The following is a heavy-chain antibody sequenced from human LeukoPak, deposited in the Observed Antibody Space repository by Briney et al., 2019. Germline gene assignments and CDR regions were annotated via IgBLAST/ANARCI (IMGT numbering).Heavy chain of an antibody. J-gene: IGHJ4*02. V-gene: IGHV4-4*07. D-gene: IGHD6-13*01. CDR1: GGHISSYY. Sequence: SVTLSLTCTVSGGHISSYYWSWIRQPAGKGLEWIGRIYSTGSTNYNPSLKSRVTMSVDTSKNQFSLRLRSVTAADTAVYYCARQIASAGTAGFDFWGQGALVTVSS. CDR3: ARQIASAGTAGFDF. CDR2: IYSTGST.